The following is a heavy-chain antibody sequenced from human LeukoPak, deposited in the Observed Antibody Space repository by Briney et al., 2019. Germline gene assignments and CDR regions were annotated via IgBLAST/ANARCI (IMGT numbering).Heavy chain of an antibody. CDR3: ARGVRSRWFDP. Sequence: GGSLRLSCAAAGFTVSSNYMSWVRQAPGKGLEWVSVIYSGGSTYYADSVKGRFTISRHNSKNTLYLQMNSLRAEDTAVYYCARGVRSRWFDPWGQGTLVTVSS. J-gene: IGHJ5*02. V-gene: IGHV3-53*04. CDR1: GFTVSSNY. CDR2: IYSGGST. D-gene: IGHD3-3*01.